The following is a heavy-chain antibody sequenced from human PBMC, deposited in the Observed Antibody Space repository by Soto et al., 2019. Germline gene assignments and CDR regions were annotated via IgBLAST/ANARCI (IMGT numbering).Heavy chain of an antibody. CDR3: ARDQWQLLWFGEGMDV. D-gene: IGHD3-10*01. CDR1: GYTFTSYG. V-gene: IGHV1-18*01. J-gene: IGHJ6*02. CDR2: ISAYNGNT. Sequence: QVQLVQSGAEVKKPGASVKVSCKASGYTFTSYGISWVRQAPGQGLEWMGLISAYNGNTNYAQKLQGRVTMTTDTSTSTAYMELRSLRSDDTAVYYCARDQWQLLWFGEGMDVWGQGTTVTVSS.